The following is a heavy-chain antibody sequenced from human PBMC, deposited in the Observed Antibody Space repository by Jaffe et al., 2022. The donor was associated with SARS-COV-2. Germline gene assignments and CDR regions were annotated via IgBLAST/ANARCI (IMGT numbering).Heavy chain of an antibody. CDR3: ARVGLLARMDFDY. V-gene: IGHV1-3*01. J-gene: IGHJ4*02. Sequence: QVQLVQSGAEVKKPGASVKVSCKASGYTFTSYAMHWVRQAPGQRLEWMGWINAGNGNTKYSQKFQGRVTITRDTSASTAYMELSSLRSEDTAVYYCARVGLLARMDFDYWGQGTLVTVSS. CDR2: INAGNGNT. D-gene: IGHD2-15*01. CDR1: GYTFTSYA.